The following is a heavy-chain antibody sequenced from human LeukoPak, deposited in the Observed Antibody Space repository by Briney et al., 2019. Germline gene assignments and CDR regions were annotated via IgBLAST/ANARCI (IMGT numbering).Heavy chain of an antibody. Sequence: SETLSLTCTVSVGSVSTYHWNWIRQPPGKGLEWIGYIYYSGSTNYNPSRKSRLTISVDTSNHQSSLKLSSVTAADTAVYYCASTSGYCSGGNCYSAFDYWGQGTLVTVSS. V-gene: IGHV4-59*02. CDR2: IYYSGST. CDR3: ASTSGYCSGGNCYSAFDY. J-gene: IGHJ4*02. CDR1: VGSVSTYH. D-gene: IGHD2-15*01.